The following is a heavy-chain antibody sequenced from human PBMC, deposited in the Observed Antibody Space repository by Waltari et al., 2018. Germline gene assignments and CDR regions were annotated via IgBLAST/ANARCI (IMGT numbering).Heavy chain of an antibody. J-gene: IGHJ4*02. CDR1: GGSISSYY. CDR2: IDYSGSN. CDR3: ARVSVMAARRWGPFDY. Sequence: QVQLQESGPGLVKPSETLSLTCTVSGGSISSYYWSWIRQPPGKGLEWIWYIDYSGSNNHNPPLKRRVTISVDTSKNQFSLKLSSVTAADTAVYYCARVSVMAARRWGPFDYWGQGTLVTVSS. D-gene: IGHD6-6*01. V-gene: IGHV4-59*01.